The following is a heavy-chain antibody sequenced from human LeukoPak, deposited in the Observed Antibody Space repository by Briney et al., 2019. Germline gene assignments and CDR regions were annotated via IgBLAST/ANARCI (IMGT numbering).Heavy chain of an antibody. CDR1: GFTFANYS. CDR3: TTLFYDFS. J-gene: IGHJ5*02. V-gene: IGHV3-49*04. CDR2: IRRKDYGGTT. Sequence: GGSLRLSCTTSGFTFANYSMSWVRQAPGKGLEWVGFIRRKDYGGTTEYAASVRGRFTISRDDSKSIAYLQMNALKTEDTAVYYCTTLFYDFSWGQGTLVSVSS. D-gene: IGHD3-3*01.